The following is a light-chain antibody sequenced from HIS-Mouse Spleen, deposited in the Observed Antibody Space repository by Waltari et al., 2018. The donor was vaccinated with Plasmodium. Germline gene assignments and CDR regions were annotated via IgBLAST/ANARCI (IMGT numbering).Light chain of an antibody. CDR3: YSTDSSGNHRV. CDR1: ALPKKY. J-gene: IGLJ3*02. V-gene: IGLV3-10*01. Sequence: SYELTQPPSVSVSPGQTARITCSGDALPKKYASWYQPKSGQAPVLVIYEDSKRPSGIPVRLSGASSGTMATLTISGAQVEDEADYYCYSTDSSGNHRVFGGGTKLTVL. CDR2: EDS.